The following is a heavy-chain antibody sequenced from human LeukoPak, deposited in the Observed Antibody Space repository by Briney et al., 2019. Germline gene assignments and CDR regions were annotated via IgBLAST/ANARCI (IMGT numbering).Heavy chain of an antibody. J-gene: IGHJ4*02. D-gene: IGHD1-1*01. Sequence: GGSLRLSRADSEFTVSSNYMSWVRQAPGKGLEWVSVIYSGGSTYYADSVKGRFTISRDNSKNTLYLQLNNLRAEDTAVYYCARADNWNAPNYWGQGTLVTVSS. V-gene: IGHV3-53*01. CDR3: ARADNWNAPNY. CDR2: IYSGGST. CDR1: EFTVSSNY.